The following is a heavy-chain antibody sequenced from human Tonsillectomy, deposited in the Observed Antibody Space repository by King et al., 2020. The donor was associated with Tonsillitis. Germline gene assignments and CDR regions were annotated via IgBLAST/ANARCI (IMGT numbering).Heavy chain of an antibody. D-gene: IGHD2-2*01. CDR3: AGNKVPAAVWYYYYMDV. CDR1: GFTFSSYA. J-gene: IGHJ6*03. CDR2: ISSNGGST. V-gene: IGHV3-64*01. Sequence: VQLVESGGGLVQPGGSLRLSCAASGFTFSSYAMHWVRQAPGKGLEYVSAISSNGGSTYYANSVKGRFTISRDNSKNTLYLQMGSLRAEDMAVYYCAGNKVPAAVWYYYYMDVWGKGTTVTVSS.